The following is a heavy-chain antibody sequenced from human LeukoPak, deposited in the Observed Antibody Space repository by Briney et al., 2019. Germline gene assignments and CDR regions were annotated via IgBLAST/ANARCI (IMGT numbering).Heavy chain of an antibody. CDR2: IYYSGST. Sequence: PSETLSLTCTVSGGSISSSSYYWGWIRQPPGKGLEWIGSIYYSGSTYYNPSLKSRVTISVDTSKNQFSLKLNSMTAADTAVYYCARRGRFLGTTLAVGATGSSWYNWFDPWGQGILVTVSS. CDR1: GGSISSSSYY. D-gene: IGHD1-26*01. V-gene: IGHV4-39*07. CDR3: ARRGRFLGTTLAVGATGSSWYNWFDP. J-gene: IGHJ5*02.